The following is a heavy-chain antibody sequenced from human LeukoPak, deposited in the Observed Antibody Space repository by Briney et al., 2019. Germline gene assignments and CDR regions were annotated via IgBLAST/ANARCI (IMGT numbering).Heavy chain of an antibody. CDR1: GYTFTSNY. CDR3: ARESITGTVDY. D-gene: IGHD1-20*01. J-gene: IGHJ4*02. V-gene: IGHV1-69*05. CDR2: IIPIFGTA. Sequence: ASVKVSCKASGYTFTSNYLHWVRQAPGQGLEWMGGIIPIFGTANYAQKFQGRVTITTDESTSTAYMELSSLRSEDTAVYYCARESITGTVDYWGQGTLVTVSS.